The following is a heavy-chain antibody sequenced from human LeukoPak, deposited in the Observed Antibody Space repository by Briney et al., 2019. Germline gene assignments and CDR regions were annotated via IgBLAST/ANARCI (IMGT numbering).Heavy chain of an antibody. D-gene: IGHD5-18*01. CDR1: GGSISSYY. J-gene: IGHJ6*02. V-gene: IGHV4-59*08. CDR3: ARTWIQLWLQSEDYGMDV. CDR2: IYYSGST. Sequence: SETLSLTCTVSGGSISSYYRSWIRQPPGKGLEWIGYIYYSGSTNYNPSLKSRVTISVDTSKNQFSLKLSSVTAADTAVYYCARTWIQLWLQSEDYGMDVWGQGTTVTVSS.